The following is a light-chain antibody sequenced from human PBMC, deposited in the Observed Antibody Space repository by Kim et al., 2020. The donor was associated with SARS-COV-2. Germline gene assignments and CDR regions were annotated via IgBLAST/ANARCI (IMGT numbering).Light chain of an antibody. CDR2: AAS. CDR1: QSISTD. Sequence: SASVRDRVIITCRASQSISTDVNWYQQKPGTAPKLLIYAASRLQRGVPSKFSGSGSGTDFTLTISSLQPEDFAIFYCQQTHTTPESFGQGTKLEI. J-gene: IGKJ2*03. CDR3: QQTHTTPES. V-gene: IGKV1-39*01.